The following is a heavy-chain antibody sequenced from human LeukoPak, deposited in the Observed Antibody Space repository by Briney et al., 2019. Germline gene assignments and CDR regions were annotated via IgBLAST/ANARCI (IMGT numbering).Heavy chain of an antibody. V-gene: IGHV3-48*01. J-gene: IGHJ4*02. CDR1: GFTFSSYS. CDR3: VRTHYFDY. CDR2: ISSSSTI. Sequence: PGGSLRLSCAASGFTFSSYSMNWVRQAPGKGLEWVSYISSSSTIYYADSVKGRFTISRDNAKNSLYLQMNSLRAEDTAVYYCVRTHYFDYWGQGTLVTVSS.